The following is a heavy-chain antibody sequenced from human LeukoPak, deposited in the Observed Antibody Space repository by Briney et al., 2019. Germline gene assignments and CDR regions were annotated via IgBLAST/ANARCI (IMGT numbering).Heavy chain of an antibody. J-gene: IGHJ3*02. CDR2: ISGSGGST. Sequence: GGSLRLSCAASGFTFSSYAMSWVRQAPGKELEWVSAISGSGGSTYYADSVKGRFTISRDNSKNTLYLQMNSLRAEDTAVYYCAKDPSLYYDFWSGPIGDAFDIWGQGTMVTVSS. D-gene: IGHD3-3*01. CDR3: AKDPSLYYDFWSGPIGDAFDI. V-gene: IGHV3-23*01. CDR1: GFTFSSYA.